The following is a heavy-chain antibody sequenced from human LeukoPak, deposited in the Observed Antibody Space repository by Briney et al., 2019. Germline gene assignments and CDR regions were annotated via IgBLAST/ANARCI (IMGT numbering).Heavy chain of an antibody. D-gene: IGHD3-3*01. V-gene: IGHV3-30*03. CDR2: ISYDGSNK. CDR1: GFTFSSYG. Sequence: GGSLRLSCAASGFTFSSYGMLWVRQAPGKGLEWVAVISYDGSNKYYADSVKGRFTISRDNSKNTLYLQMNSLRAEDTAVYYCARVRVRKDYDFWSGYYTDGYWGQGTLVTVSS. J-gene: IGHJ4*02. CDR3: ARVRVRKDYDFWSGYYTDGY.